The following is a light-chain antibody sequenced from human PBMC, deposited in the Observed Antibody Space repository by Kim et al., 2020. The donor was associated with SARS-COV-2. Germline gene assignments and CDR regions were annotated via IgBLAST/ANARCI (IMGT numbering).Light chain of an antibody. J-gene: IGKJ1*01. V-gene: IGKV1-12*01. Sequence: IQLTQSPSSVSASVGDRVTITCRASQDINTWLGWYQQKPGKAPKLLIYGASNLQSGVPSRFSGSGSGTDFTLTISRLQPDECATYYCQQASSFPPWTFGQGTKVDIK. CDR2: GAS. CDR3: QQASSFPPWT. CDR1: QDINTW.